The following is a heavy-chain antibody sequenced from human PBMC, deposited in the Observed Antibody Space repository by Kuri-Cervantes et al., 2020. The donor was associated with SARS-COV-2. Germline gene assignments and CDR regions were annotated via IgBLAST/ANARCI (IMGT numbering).Heavy chain of an antibody. CDR3: ARDWRPYNSGWFDP. D-gene: IGHD6-19*01. V-gene: IGHV3-30*04. CDR2: ISYDGSNK. Sequence: GESLKISCAASGFTFSSYAMHWVRQAPGKGLEWVAVISYDGSNKYYADSVKGRFTISRDNSKNTLYLQMNSLRAEDTAVYYCARDWRPYNSGWFDPWGQGTLVTVSS. CDR1: GFTFSSYA. J-gene: IGHJ5*02.